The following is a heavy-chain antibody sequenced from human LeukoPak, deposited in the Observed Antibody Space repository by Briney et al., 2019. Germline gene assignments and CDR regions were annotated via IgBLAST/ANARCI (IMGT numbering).Heavy chain of an antibody. V-gene: IGHV5-10-1*01. CDR1: GYSFTSYW. Sequence: GESLKISCKGSGYSFTSYWISWVRQMPGKGLEWMGRIDPSDSYTNYSPSFQGHVTISADKSISTAYLQWSSLKASDTAMYYCARHAFGEPNQLGYWGQGTLVTVSS. J-gene: IGHJ4*02. CDR2: IDPSDSYT. CDR3: ARHAFGEPNQLGY. D-gene: IGHD3-10*01.